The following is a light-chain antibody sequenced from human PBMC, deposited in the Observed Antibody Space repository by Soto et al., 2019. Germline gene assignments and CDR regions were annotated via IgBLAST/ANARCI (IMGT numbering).Light chain of an antibody. CDR2: GAS. J-gene: IGKJ4*01. Sequence: ETVLTQSPGTLSLSPGERATLSCRASQSVSSSYLAWYQQKPGQAPRLLIYGASNRATGIPDRFSGSGSGTDFTLTISRLEPEDFAVYYCQQYINWPLTFGGGTKVDIK. V-gene: IGKV3-20*01. CDR1: QSVSSSY. CDR3: QQYINWPLT.